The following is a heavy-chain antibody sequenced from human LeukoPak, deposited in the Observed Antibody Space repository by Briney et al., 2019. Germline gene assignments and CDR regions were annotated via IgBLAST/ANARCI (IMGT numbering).Heavy chain of an antibody. CDR2: IKSNVLGGTT. D-gene: IGHD2-15*01. CDR1: GFTFTNAW. Sequence: GGSLRLSCAASGFTFTNAWMSWVRQAPGKGLEWVGRIKSNVLGGTTDYAAPVKGRFGISGDDSKNSLYLQMNSLKTEDTAIYYCTTHGCTGGTCHIYWGQGTLVTVSS. J-gene: IGHJ4*02. CDR3: TTHGCTGGTCHIY. V-gene: IGHV3-15*01.